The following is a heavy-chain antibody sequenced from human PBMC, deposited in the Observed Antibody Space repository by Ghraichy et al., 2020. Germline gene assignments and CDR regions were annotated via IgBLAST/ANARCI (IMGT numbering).Heavy chain of an antibody. CDR1: GDSIITSDYY. Sequence: SETLSLTCNVSGDSIITSDYYWGWIRQPPGKGLEWRASIYYTGRTFYNPSLKSRVIPSVDRARNQFSLRLTSVTAADTAVYYCARQSRQEAYTDFDSWGQGILVSVSS. V-gene: IGHV4-39*01. CDR3: ARQSRQEAYTDFDS. J-gene: IGHJ4*02. CDR2: IYYTGRT. D-gene: IGHD1-1*01.